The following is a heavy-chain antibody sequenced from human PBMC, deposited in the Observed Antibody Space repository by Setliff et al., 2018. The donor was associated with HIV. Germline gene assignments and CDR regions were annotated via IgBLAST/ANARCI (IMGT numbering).Heavy chain of an antibody. J-gene: IGHJ3*01. Sequence: ASVKVSCKASEYVFTTYAMNWVRKAPGQGLEWMGWINTNTGNPTYAQGFTGRFVFSLDTSVSTAYLQISSLKAEDTAVYYCATPRTPQLYCSGGSCFDAFDLWGQGTMVTVSS. D-gene: IGHD2-15*01. CDR1: EYVFTTYA. V-gene: IGHV7-4-1*02. CDR3: ATPRTPQLYCSGGSCFDAFDL. CDR2: INTNTGNP.